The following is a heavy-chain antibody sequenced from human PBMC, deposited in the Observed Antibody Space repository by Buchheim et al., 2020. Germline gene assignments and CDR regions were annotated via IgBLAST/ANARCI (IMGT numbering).Heavy chain of an antibody. J-gene: IGHJ6*02. V-gene: IGHV3-48*01. CDR2: ITTSSSTI. Sequence: EVQLVESGGGLVQPGGSLRLSCAASGFTFSTYNMNWVRQAPGKGLKWVSYITTSSSTIYYADSVKGRFTISRNNAKNSLYLQMNSLRAEDTAVYYCARIHDYYYGMDVWGQGTT. CDR1: GFTFSTYN. CDR3: ARIHDYYYGMDV.